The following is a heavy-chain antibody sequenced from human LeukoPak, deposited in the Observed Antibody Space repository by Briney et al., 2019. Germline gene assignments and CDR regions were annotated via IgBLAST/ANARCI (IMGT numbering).Heavy chain of an antibody. V-gene: IGHV1-69*04. CDR1: GGTFSSYA. CDR3: ARVVAAADGGDYGMDV. J-gene: IGHJ6*02. D-gene: IGHD6-13*01. Sequence: GASVKVSCKASGGTFSSYAISWVRQAPGQGLEWMGRIIPILGIANYAQKFQGRVTLTADKSTSTAYMELSSLRSEDTAVYYCARVVAAADGGDYGMDVWGQGTTVTVSS. CDR2: IIPILGIA.